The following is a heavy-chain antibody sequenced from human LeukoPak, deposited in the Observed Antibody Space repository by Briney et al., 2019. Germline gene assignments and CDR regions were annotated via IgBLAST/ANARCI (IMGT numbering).Heavy chain of an antibody. CDR3: AREDMITFYAGVWYFDY. CDR2: INPNSGGT. CDR1: GYTFTGYY. D-gene: IGHD3-16*01. V-gene: IGHV1-2*02. J-gene: IGHJ4*02. Sequence: GASVKVSCKASGYTFTGYYMHWVRQAPGQGLEWMGWINPNSGGTNYAQKFQGRVTMTRDTSISTAYMELSRLRSDDTAVYYCAREDMITFYAGVWYFDYWGQGTLVTVSS.